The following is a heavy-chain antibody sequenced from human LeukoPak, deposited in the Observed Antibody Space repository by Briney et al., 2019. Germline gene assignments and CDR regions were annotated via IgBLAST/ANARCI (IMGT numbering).Heavy chain of an antibody. CDR3: TRGITPGLRFLEWLSYYYFDY. J-gene: IGHJ4*02. CDR2: IRSKAYGGTT. D-gene: IGHD3-3*01. V-gene: IGHV3-49*04. CDR1: GFTFGDYA. Sequence: GGSLRLSCTASGFTFGDYAMSWVRQAPGKGLEWVGFIRSKAYGGTTEYAASVKGRFTISRDDSKSIAYLQMNSPKTEDTAVYYCTRGITPGLRFLEWLSYYYFDYWGQGTLVTVSS.